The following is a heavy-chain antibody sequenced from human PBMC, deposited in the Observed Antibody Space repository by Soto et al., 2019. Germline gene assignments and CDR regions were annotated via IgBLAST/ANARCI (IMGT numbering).Heavy chain of an antibody. V-gene: IGHV3-30*04. CDR3: ARGVKGYGAFDI. J-gene: IGHJ3*02. CDR1: GFTFSSYA. CDR2: ISNDGSNK. D-gene: IGHD5-12*01. Sequence: GGSLRLSCAASGFTFSSYAMHWVRQAPGKGLEWEAVISNDGSNKYYAASVKGRFTISRDNSKNTLYLQMNSLRAEDTAVYYCARGVKGYGAFDIWGQGTMVTVSS.